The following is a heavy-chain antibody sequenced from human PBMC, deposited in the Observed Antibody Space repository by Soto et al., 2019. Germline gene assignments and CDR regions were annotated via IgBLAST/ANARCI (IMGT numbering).Heavy chain of an antibody. CDR1: GYSFTSYW. CDR2: IYPGDSDT. Sequence: PGESLKIFCKGSGYSFTSYWIGWVRQMPGKGLEWMGIIYPGDSDTRYSPSFQGQVTISADKSISTAYLQWSSLKASDTAMYYCARPSGGYYYYYGMDVWGQGTTVTVSS. J-gene: IGHJ6*02. CDR3: ARPSGGYYYYYGMDV. V-gene: IGHV5-51*01. D-gene: IGHD3-10*01.